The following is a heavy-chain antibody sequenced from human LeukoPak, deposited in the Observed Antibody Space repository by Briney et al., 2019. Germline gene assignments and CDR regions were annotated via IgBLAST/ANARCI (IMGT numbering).Heavy chain of an antibody. CDR1: GYTFTGYY. V-gene: IGHV1-2*02. D-gene: IGHD4-17*01. Sequence: ASVKVSFTASGYTFTGYYMHWVRQAPGQGLEWMGWINPNSGGTNYAQKLQGRVTMTGDTSISTAYMELSRLRSDDTAVYYCATTADYGDYVRIDYWGQGTLVTVSS. CDR2: INPNSGGT. J-gene: IGHJ4*02. CDR3: ATTADYGDYVRIDY.